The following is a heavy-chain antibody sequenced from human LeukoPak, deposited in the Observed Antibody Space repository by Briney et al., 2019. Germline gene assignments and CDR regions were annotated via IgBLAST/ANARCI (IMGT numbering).Heavy chain of an antibody. V-gene: IGHV3-66*01. Sequence: GGSLRLSCAASGFTVSSNYMSWVRQAPGKGLEWVSVTSSGGSTNYADSVKGRFTISRDNSKNTLNLQMNSLRAEDTAVYYCARDSMIVGWYFQHWGQGTLVTVSS. CDR3: ARDSMIVGWYFQH. J-gene: IGHJ1*01. CDR1: GFTVSSNY. CDR2: TSSGGST. D-gene: IGHD3-22*01.